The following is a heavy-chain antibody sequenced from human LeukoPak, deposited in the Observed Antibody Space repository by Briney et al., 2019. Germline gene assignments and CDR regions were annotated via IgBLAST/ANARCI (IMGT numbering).Heavy chain of an antibody. V-gene: IGHV3-43*02. CDR2: INADGGRT. D-gene: IGHD6-13*01. CDR3: AKGSLIAASGTLFDF. CDR1: GFTLGPYA. Sequence: GGSLRLSCAASGFTLGPYAMHWVRQRPGKGLEWVAHINADGGRTFYADSVKGQFTISRDNAKNSLYLQMDSLKTEDTALYYCAKGSLIAASGTLFDFWGQGTRVTVSS. J-gene: IGHJ4*02.